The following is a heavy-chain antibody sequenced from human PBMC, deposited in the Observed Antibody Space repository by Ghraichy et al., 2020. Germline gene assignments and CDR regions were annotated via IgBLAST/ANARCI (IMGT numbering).Heavy chain of an antibody. V-gene: IGHV1-24*01. D-gene: IGHD2-2*02. CDR3: ATDLSTRYCSSTSCYNNY. Sequence: ASVKVSCKVSGYTLTELSMHWVRQAPGKGLEWMGGFDPEDGETIYAQKFQGRVTMTEDTSTDTAYMELSNLRSEDTAVYYCATDLSTRYCSSTSCYNNYWGQGTLVTVSS. J-gene: IGHJ4*02. CDR2: FDPEDGET. CDR1: GYTLTELS.